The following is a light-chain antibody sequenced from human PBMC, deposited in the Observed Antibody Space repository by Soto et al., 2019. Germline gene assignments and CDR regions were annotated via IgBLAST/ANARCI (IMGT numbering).Light chain of an antibody. Sequence: QSVLTQPASVSGSPGQSITVSCTGTSSDIGGYNYVSWYQHHPGKAPQLIIYEVNLRPSGVSDRFSAFKSGDTASLTISGLQAGDEADYYCCSYSTSNTHNYVFGTGTKLTVL. J-gene: IGLJ1*01. CDR1: SSDIGGYNY. V-gene: IGLV2-14*01. CDR3: CSYSTSNTHNYV. CDR2: EVN.